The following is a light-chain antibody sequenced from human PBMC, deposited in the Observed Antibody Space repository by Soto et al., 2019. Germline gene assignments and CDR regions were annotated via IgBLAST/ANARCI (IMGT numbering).Light chain of an antibody. V-gene: IGKV3-11*01. CDR2: DAS. CDR1: QSVSSY. CDR3: QQRSNWPRT. J-gene: IGKJ1*01. Sequence: EIVLTQSPATLSLSPGKRATLSCRASQSVSSYLAWYQQKAGQAPRLLIYDASNRATGIPARFSGSGSGTDFTLTISSLEPEDFAVYYCQQRSNWPRTFGQGTKVEIK.